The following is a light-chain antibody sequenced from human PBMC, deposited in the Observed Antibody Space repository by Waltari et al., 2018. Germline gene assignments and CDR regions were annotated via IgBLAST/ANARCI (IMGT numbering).Light chain of an antibody. J-gene: IGKJ2*01. V-gene: IGKV1-5*03. CDR3: QQYSRFST. CDR1: QSVGTW. CDR2: MAS. Sequence: IQMTQSPSTLSASVGDRVTISCRASQSVGTWLAWYQQRPGKAPKLLIYMASSLESGVPSIFSGSGSGTEFTLTISSLQPDVFATYSCQQYSRFSTFGQGTKVDI.